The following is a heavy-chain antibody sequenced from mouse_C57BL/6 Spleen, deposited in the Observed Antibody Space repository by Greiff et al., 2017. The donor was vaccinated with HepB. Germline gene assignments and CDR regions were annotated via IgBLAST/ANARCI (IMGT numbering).Heavy chain of an antibody. CDR1: GYTFTSYW. J-gene: IGHJ4*01. Sequence: QVQLKQSGAELVRPGSSVKLSCKASGYTFTSYWMHWVKQRPIQGLEWIGNIDPSDSETHYNQKFKDKATLTVDKSSSTAYMQLSSLTSEDSAVYYCARSDGYYAMDYWGQGTSVTVSS. CDR3: ARSDGYYAMDY. V-gene: IGHV1-52*01. D-gene: IGHD2-3*01. CDR2: IDPSDSET.